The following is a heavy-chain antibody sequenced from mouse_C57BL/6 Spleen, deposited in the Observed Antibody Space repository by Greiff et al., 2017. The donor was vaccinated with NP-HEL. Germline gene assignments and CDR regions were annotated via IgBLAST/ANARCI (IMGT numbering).Heavy chain of an antibody. CDR2: IDPSDSYT. CDR3: ARKGDGYWYFDV. V-gene: IGHV1-69*01. J-gene: IGHJ1*03. CDR1: GYTFTSYW. Sequence: VQLQQPGAELVMPGASVKLSCKASGYTFTSYWMHWVKQRPGQGLEWIGEIDPSDSYTNYNQKFKGKSTLTVDKSSSTAYMQLSSLTSEDSAVYYCARKGDGYWYFDVWGTGTTVTVSS. D-gene: IGHD3-3*01.